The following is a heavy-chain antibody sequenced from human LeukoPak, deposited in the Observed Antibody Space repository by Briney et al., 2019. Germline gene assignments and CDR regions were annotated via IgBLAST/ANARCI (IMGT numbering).Heavy chain of an antibody. Sequence: GRSLRLSCAASGFIFSNSGMHWVRQAPGKGLEWVTVIYTDGSTKYYADSVKGRFTISRDNSQNTLYLQMNSLRAEDTAVYYCARNSGGXRXYFTEWGQGTLVTVS. CDR2: IYTDGSTK. J-gene: IGHJ4*02. CDR3: ARNSGGXRXYFTE. V-gene: IGHV3-33*01. D-gene: IGHD3-10*01. CDR1: GFIFSNSG.